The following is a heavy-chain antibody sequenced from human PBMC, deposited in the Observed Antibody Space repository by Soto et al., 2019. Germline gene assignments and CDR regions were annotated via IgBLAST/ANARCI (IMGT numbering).Heavy chain of an antibody. V-gene: IGHV3-9*01. CDR1: GFTFDDYA. J-gene: IGHJ1*01. Sequence: EVQLVESGGGLVQPGRSLRLSCAASGFTFDDYAMHFVRQAPVRGREWVSGSSWNSGSIGYASSVKCRFTISRDNAKNSLYLQLNRLRAEYTALYYCAKYMDTVWFGEYVPHWGQGTLVTVSS. D-gene: IGHD3-10*01. CDR2: SSWNSGSI. CDR3: AKYMDTVWFGEYVPH.